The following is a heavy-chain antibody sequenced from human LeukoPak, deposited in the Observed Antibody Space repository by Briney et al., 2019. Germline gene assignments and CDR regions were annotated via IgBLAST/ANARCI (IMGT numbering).Heavy chain of an antibody. CDR1: GYSFTGYW. J-gene: IGHJ4*02. V-gene: IGHV5-51*01. D-gene: IGHD3-10*01. CDR2: IYPGDSDT. Sequence: GASLKISCKGSGYSFTGYWIGWARQMPGKGLEWMGIIYPGDSDTRYSPSFQGQVTISADKSIRTAYLQWSSLKASDSAMYYCARLLWFGEFQIDYWGQGTLVTVSS. CDR3: ARLLWFGEFQIDY.